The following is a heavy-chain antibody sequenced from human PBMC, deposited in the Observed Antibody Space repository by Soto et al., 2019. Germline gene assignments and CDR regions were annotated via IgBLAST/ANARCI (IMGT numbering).Heavy chain of an antibody. J-gene: IGHJ3*02. CDR2: IYYSGST. D-gene: IGHD2-2*01. Sequence: PSETLSLTCTVSGGSISSGGYYWSWIRQHPGKGLEWIGYIYYSGSTYYNPSLKSRVTISVDTSKNQFSLKLSSVTAADTAVYYCARRRPAANDAFDIWGQGTMVTVS. CDR1: GGSISSGGYY. V-gene: IGHV4-31*03. CDR3: ARRRPAANDAFDI.